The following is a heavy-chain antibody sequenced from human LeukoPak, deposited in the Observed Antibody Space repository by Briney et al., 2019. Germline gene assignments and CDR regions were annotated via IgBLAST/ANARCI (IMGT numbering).Heavy chain of an antibody. CDR3: ATRYCSGGSCYRFDP. V-gene: IGHV3-11*03. J-gene: IGHJ5*02. Sequence: GGSLRLSCAVSGFTFSDYYMSWVRQAPGKGLEWVSYISSTSTYTNYADSVKGRFTISRDNAKNTLYLQMNSLRAEDTAVYYCATRYCSGGSCYRFDPWGQGTLVTVSS. D-gene: IGHD2-15*01. CDR1: GFTFSDYY. CDR2: ISSTSTYT.